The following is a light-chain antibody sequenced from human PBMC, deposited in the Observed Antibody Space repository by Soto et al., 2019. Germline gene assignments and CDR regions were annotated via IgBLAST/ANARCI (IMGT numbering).Light chain of an antibody. CDR1: TRDVGGNNY. CDR3: LSYAGSTTYV. V-gene: IGLV2-8*01. CDR2: EVS. J-gene: IGLJ1*01. Sequence: QSARPPPRSGSWSPGRSVGISCTGTTRDVGGNNYVSWYQQHPGKAPKLMIYEVSKRPSGVPDRFSGSKSGNTASLTVSGLQAEDQADHFCLSYAGSTTYVFGTGTKVTVL.